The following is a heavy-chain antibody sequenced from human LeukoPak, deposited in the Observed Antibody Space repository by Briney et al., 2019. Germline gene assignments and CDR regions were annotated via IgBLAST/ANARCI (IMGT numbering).Heavy chain of an antibody. J-gene: IGHJ4*02. CDR2: IYISGIT. V-gene: IGHV3-66*04. CDR1: GFAVNSQD. Sequence: GESLRLSCAASGFAVNSQDMNWIRQAPGKGLEWVALIYISGITKYADSVQGRFTISRDSSKNTLDLQMSSLRAEDTAIYYWARRNPPYCGQGTLVTVSS. CDR3: ARRNPPY.